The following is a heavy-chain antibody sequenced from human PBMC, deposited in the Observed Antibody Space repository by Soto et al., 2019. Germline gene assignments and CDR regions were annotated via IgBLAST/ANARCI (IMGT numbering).Heavy chain of an antibody. CDR3: AKDGSYYGQFDY. Sequence: GESLKISCAASGFTFSSHAMSWVRQAPGKGLEWVSSISGGGGSTYYADSVKGRFTISRDNSKNTLYLQMNSLRAEDTAVYYCAKDGSYYGQFDYWGQGTLVTVSS. CDR2: ISGGGGST. J-gene: IGHJ4*02. D-gene: IGHD3-16*01. CDR1: GFTFSSHA. V-gene: IGHV3-23*01.